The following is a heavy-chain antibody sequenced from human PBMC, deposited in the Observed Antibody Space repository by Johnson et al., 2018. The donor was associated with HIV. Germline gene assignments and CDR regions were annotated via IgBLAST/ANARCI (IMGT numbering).Heavy chain of an antibody. V-gene: IGHV3-64*01. CDR3: VCLRVSLSAFDI. CDR1: GFTFSSYV. Sequence: VQLVESGGGVVRPGGSLRLSCAASGFTFSSYVMHWVRQAPGKGLQYVSVISSDGGSTYYANSVKGRVTISRDNSRNTLHLQMNNLRDVDTAVYYCVCLRVSLSAFDIWGQGTMVTVSS. CDR2: ISSDGGST. D-gene: IGHD2-21*01. J-gene: IGHJ3*02.